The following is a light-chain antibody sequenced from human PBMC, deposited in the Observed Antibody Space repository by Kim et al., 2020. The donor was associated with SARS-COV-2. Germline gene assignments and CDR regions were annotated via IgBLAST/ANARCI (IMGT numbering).Light chain of an antibody. CDR1: NIGRKN. Sequence: SYELTQPLPVSVALGQTARITCGGNNIGRKNVQWYQQKPGQAPVLVIHWDSNRPSGIPERFSGSNSGNTATLTISRVQAGDEGDYYCQVWDSSTVVFGGGTKLTVL. CDR3: QVWDSSTVV. CDR2: WDS. V-gene: IGLV3-9*01. J-gene: IGLJ3*02.